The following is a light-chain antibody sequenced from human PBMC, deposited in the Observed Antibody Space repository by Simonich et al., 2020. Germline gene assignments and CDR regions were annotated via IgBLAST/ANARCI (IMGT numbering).Light chain of an antibody. V-gene: IGLV6-57*03. CDR1: SGSIASNY. Sequence: NFMLTQPHSVSESPGKTVTISCTRSSGSIASNYVQWYQQRPGSAPTTVIYEDNQRPSGVPARFSGSIYSSSNSASLTISGLKTEDEADYYCQSYDSSGWVFGGGTKLTVL. CDR2: EDN. J-gene: IGLJ3*02. CDR3: QSYDSSGWV.